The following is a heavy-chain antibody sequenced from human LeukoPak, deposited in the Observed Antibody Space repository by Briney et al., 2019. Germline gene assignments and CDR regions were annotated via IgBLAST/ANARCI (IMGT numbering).Heavy chain of an antibody. Sequence: SETLSLTXTVSGGSISSGDYYWSWIRQPPGKGLEWIGYIYYSGSTYYNPSLKSRVTISVDTSKNQFSLKLSSVTAADTAVYYCARDLTYYDFWSGYYTGMGLYDYWGQGTLVTVSS. CDR2: IYYSGST. J-gene: IGHJ4*02. CDR3: ARDLTYYDFWSGYYTGMGLYDY. V-gene: IGHV4-30-4*08. CDR1: GGSISSGDYY. D-gene: IGHD3-3*01.